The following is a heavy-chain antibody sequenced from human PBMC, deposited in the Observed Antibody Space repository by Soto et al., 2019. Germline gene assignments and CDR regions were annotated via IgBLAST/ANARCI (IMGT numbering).Heavy chain of an antibody. J-gene: IGHJ6*02. CDR2: IYYTGST. CDR1: GGSISSGGYY. Sequence: PSETLSLTCTVSGGSISSGGYYWSWIRQHPGKGLEWIGYIYYTGSTYYNPSLKSRVTISVDTSKNQFSLQLSSLTAEDTAVYYCASGSIAYGMDVWGQGTTVTVSS. CDR3: ASGSIAYGMDV. D-gene: IGHD6-6*01. V-gene: IGHV4-31*03.